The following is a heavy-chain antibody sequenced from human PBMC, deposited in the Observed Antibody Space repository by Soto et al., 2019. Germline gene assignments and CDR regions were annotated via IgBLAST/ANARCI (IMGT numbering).Heavy chain of an antibody. Sequence: GGSLRLSCAASGGTFSNYAMYWVRQAPGKGLEWVSAISDSGGNTYYADSVEGRFTISRDNSKSTLYLQMNSLRDEDTAVYYCARLAVRGTYYGDDYWGQGTLVTVSS. D-gene: IGHD3-10*01. CDR1: GGTFSNYA. V-gene: IGHV3-23*01. J-gene: IGHJ4*02. CDR3: ARLAVRGTYYGDDY. CDR2: ISDSGGNT.